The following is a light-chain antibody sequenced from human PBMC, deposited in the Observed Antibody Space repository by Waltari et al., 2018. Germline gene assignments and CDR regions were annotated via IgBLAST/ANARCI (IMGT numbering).Light chain of an antibody. CDR1: SSNIGNNY. CDR2: ENT. V-gene: IGLV1-51*02. Sequence: QSVLTQPPSVSAAPGQRVTISCSGGSSNIGNNYVSWYRQFPGTAPNLLIYENTVRPAGIPGRFSGSKSGTSATLDITGLQAGDEADYYCGTWDSSLSGAVFGGGTHLTVL. CDR3: GTWDSSLSGAV. J-gene: IGLJ7*01.